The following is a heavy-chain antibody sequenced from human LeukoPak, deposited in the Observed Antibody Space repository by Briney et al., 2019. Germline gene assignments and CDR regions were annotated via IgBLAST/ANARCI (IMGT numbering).Heavy chain of an antibody. CDR3: ARGRNLVAISGYFDY. Sequence: GGSLRLSCAASRFTFSRYTMSWVRQAPGKGLDWVSAIDGSGRDTYYADSVKGRFTISRDNSKNTLYLQMNSLRPDDTAVYYCARGRNLVAISGYFDYWGQGTLVTVSS. CDR2: IDGSGRDT. D-gene: IGHD3-22*01. J-gene: IGHJ4*02. V-gene: IGHV3-23*01. CDR1: RFTFSRYT.